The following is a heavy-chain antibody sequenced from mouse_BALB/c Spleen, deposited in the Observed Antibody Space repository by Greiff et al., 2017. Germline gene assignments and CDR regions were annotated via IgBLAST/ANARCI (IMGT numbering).Heavy chain of an antibody. Sequence: QVQLQQSGAELARPGASVKLSCKASGYTFTSYWMQWVKQRPGQGLEWIGAIYPGDGDTRYTQKFKGNATLTADKSSSTAYMQLSSLASEDSAVYYCARSNYYGSSSAYWGQGTLVTVSA. J-gene: IGHJ3*01. V-gene: IGHV1-87*01. D-gene: IGHD1-1*01. CDR1: GYTFTSYW. CDR3: ARSNYYGSSSAY. CDR2: IYPGDGDT.